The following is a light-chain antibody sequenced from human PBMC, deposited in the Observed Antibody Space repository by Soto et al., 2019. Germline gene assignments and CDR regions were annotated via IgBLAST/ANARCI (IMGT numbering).Light chain of an antibody. Sequence: QSALTQPPSVSGAPGQRVTISCPGSSSNIGAGYDVHWYQQLPGTAPKLLIYGNSNRPSGVPDRFSGSESGTSASLAITGLXAEDEADYYCQSYDSSLSGYVFGTGTKVTVL. CDR2: GNS. J-gene: IGLJ1*01. CDR3: QSYDSSLSGYV. V-gene: IGLV1-40*01. CDR1: SSNIGAGYD.